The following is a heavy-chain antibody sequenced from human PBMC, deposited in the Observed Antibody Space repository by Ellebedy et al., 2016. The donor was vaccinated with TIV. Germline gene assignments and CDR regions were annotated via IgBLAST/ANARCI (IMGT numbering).Heavy chain of an antibody. D-gene: IGHD1-1*01. V-gene: IGHV4-30-4*01. J-gene: IGHJ6*02. Sequence: SETLSLXXTVSGGSISSGDYYWSWIRQPPGKGLEWIGYIYYSGSTYYNPSLKSRVTISVDTSKNQFSLKLSSVTAADTAVYYCARALEGTGYHYYYGMDVWGQGTTVTVSS. CDR3: ARALEGTGYHYYYGMDV. CDR2: IYYSGST. CDR1: GGSISSGDYY.